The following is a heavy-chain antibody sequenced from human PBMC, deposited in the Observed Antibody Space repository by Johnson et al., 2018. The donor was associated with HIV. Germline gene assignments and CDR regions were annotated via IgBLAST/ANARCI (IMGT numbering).Heavy chain of an antibody. CDR3: AKGGTVTTDAFDI. D-gene: IGHD4-17*01. CDR2: ISWDGGST. Sequence: VQLVESGGVVVQPGGSLRLSCAASGFTFDDYTMHWVRQAPGKGLEWVSLISWDGGSTYYAASVKCRFTISRDNSKNSLYLQMNSLRTEDTALYYCAKGGTVTTDAFDIWGQGTMVTVSS. J-gene: IGHJ3*02. CDR1: GFTFDDYT. V-gene: IGHV3-43*01.